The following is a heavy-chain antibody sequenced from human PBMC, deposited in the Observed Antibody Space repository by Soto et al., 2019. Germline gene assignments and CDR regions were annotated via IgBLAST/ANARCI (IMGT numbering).Heavy chain of an antibody. CDR3: ARLTAGSYHPFDY. J-gene: IGHJ4*02. Sequence: VASVKVSCKASGGTFSSYAISWVRQAPGQGLEWMGGIIPIFGTANYAQKFQGRVTITADESTSTAYMELSSLRSEDTAVYYCARLTAGSYHPFDYWGQGTLVTVSS. CDR2: IIPIFGTA. D-gene: IGHD3-10*01. V-gene: IGHV1-69*13. CDR1: GGTFSSYA.